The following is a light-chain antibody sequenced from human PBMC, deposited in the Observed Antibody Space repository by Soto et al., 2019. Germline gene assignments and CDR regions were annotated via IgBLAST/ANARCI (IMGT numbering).Light chain of an antibody. V-gene: IGLV2-11*01. J-gene: IGLJ3*02. CDR3: SSYTSSSTPLV. CDR1: SSDVGAYNY. Sequence: QSALTQPRSVSGSPGQSVTISCTGTSSDVGAYNYVSWYQQHPGKAPKLMIYDVTKRPSGVPDRFSGSKSGNTASLTISGLQAEDEADYYCSSYTSSSTPLVFGGGTKVTVL. CDR2: DVT.